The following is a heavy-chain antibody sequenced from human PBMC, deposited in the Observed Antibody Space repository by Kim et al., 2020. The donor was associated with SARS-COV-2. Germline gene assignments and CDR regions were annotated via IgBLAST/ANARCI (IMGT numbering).Heavy chain of an antibody. V-gene: IGHV2-5*02. D-gene: IGHD3-22*01. CDR2: IYWDDDK. Sequence: SGPTLVKPTQTLTLTCTFSGFSLSTSGVGVGWIRQPPGKALEWLALIYWDDDKRYSPSLKSRLTITKDTSKNQVVLTMTNMDPVDTATYYCAHPNYDSSGTNWYFDLWGRGTLVTVSS. CDR1: GFSLSTSGVG. CDR3: AHPNYDSSGTNWYFDL. J-gene: IGHJ2*01.